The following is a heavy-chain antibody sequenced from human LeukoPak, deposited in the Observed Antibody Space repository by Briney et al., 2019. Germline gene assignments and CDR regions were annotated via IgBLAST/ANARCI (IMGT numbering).Heavy chain of an antibody. J-gene: IGHJ4*02. D-gene: IGHD4-17*01. Sequence: GGSLRLSCAASGFTFSSYAMHWVRQAPGKGLEWVAVISYDGSNKYYADSVKGRFTISRDNSKNTLYLQMNSLRAEDTAVYYCAKDRPTASDYWGQGTLVTVSS. CDR1: GFTFSSYA. V-gene: IGHV3-30*04. CDR3: AKDRPTASDY. CDR2: ISYDGSNK.